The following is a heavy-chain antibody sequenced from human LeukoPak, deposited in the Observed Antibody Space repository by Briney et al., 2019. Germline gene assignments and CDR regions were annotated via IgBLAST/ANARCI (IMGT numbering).Heavy chain of an antibody. J-gene: IGHJ4*02. CDR1: GFTFSSYW. CDR3: ARDLWYSGYYFDY. Sequence: PGGSLRLSCAASGFTFSSYWMSWVRQAPGKGLEWVANIKQDGSEKNYVDSVKGRFTISRDNAKNSLYLQMNSLRAEDTAVYYCARDLWYSGYYFDYWGQGTLVTVSS. D-gene: IGHD1-26*01. CDR2: IKQDGSEK. V-gene: IGHV3-7*01.